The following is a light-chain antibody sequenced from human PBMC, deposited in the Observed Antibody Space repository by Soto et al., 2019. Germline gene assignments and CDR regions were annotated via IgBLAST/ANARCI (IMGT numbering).Light chain of an antibody. Sequence: QSVLTQAASVSGSPGQSITISCTGTSSDVGGYNYVSWYQQHPGKAPKLMIYDVSDRPSGVSNRFSGSKSGNTASLTISRIQAEDEADYYCSSYTGSSTLVVFGGGTKLIVL. V-gene: IGLV2-14*01. CDR2: DVS. CDR1: SSDVGGYNY. CDR3: SSYTGSSTLVV. J-gene: IGLJ2*01.